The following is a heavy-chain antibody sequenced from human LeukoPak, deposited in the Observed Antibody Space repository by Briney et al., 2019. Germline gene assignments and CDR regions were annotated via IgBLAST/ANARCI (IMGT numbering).Heavy chain of an antibody. CDR2: MNPNSGNT. CDR3: ARGYYYDSSGYSGSGIDY. D-gene: IGHD3-22*01. CDR1: GYTFTSYD. V-gene: IGHV1-8*01. J-gene: IGHJ4*02. Sequence: ASVKVSCKASGYTFTSYDINWVRQATGQGLEWMGWMNPNSGNTGYAQKFQGRVTMTRNTSISTAYMELSSLRSEDTAVYYCARGYYYDSSGYSGSGIDYWGQGTLVTVSS.